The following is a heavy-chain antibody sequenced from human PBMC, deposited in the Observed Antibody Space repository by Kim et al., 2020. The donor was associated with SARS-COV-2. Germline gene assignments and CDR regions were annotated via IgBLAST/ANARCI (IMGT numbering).Heavy chain of an antibody. D-gene: IGHD3-22*01. CDR1: GFTFSSYA. V-gene: IGHV3-30*04. CDR2: ISYDGSNK. Sequence: GGSLRLSCAASGFTFSSYAMHWVRQAPGKGLEWVAVISYDGSNKYYADSVKGRFTISRDNSKNTLYLQMNSLRAEDTAVYYCASLDNYYDSSGYGYFDYWGQGTLVTVSS. J-gene: IGHJ4*02. CDR3: ASLDNYYDSSGYGYFDY.